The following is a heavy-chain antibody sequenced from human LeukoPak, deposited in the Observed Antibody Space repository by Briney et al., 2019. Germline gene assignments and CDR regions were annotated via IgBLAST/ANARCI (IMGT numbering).Heavy chain of an antibody. J-gene: IGHJ1*01. CDR1: GYTFTSYD. V-gene: IGHV1-8*01. Sequence: ASVKVSCKASGYTFTSYDINWVRQATGQGLEWMGWMNPNSGNTGYAQKFQGRVTMTRNTSISTAYMELSSLRSEDTAVYYCARVGKVAVAGTTAEYFQHWGQGTLVTVSS. CDR3: ARVGKVAVAGTTAEYFQH. CDR2: MNPNSGNT. D-gene: IGHD6-19*01.